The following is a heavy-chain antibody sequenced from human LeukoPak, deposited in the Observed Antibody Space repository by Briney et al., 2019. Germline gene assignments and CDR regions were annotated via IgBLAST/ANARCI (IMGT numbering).Heavy chain of an antibody. CDR3: ARRTTGDDY. CDR2: ISSSGLTM. D-gene: IGHD4-17*01. Sequence: GGYLRLSCAASGFTFSNYEMNWVRQAPGRGLEWVSYISSSGLTMYYADSVKGRFIISRDNAKNSLYLQMNSLRAEDTAVYYCARRTTGDDYWGQGTLVTVSS. V-gene: IGHV3-48*03. CDR1: GFTFSNYE. J-gene: IGHJ4*02.